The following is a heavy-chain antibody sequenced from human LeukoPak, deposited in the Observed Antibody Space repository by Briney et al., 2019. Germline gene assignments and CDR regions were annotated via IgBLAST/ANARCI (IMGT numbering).Heavy chain of an antibody. J-gene: IGHJ4*02. CDR1: GGSFSGYY. D-gene: IGHD6-19*01. CDR2: INHSGST. V-gene: IGHV4-34*01. Sequence: SETLSLTCAVYGGSFSGYYWSWIRQPPGKGLEWIGEINHSGSTNYNPSLKSRVTISVDTSKNQFSLKLSSVTAADTAAYYCARDRGSGTIDYWGQGTLVTVSS. CDR3: ARDRGSGTIDY.